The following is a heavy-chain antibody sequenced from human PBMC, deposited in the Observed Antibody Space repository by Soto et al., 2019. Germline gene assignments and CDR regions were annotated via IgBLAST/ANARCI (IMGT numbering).Heavy chain of an antibody. CDR1: GFTFSSYW. CDR3: ARVEVGSTGSLDY. CDR2: INKYGSEK. J-gene: IGHJ4*02. Sequence: EVQLVESGGDLVQPGGSLRLSCSPSGFTFSSYWMSWVRQAPGKGLEWVANINKYGSEKYHVGSVMGRFTISRDNAKNSLYLQMNSLRAEDTAVYYCARVEVGSTGSLDYWGQGTLVTVSS. D-gene: IGHD1-26*01. V-gene: IGHV3-7*01.